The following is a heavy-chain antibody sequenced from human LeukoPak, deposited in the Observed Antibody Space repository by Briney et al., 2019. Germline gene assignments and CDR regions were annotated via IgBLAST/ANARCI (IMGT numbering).Heavy chain of an antibody. CDR2: INTDGSRT. V-gene: IGHV3-74*01. CDR3: ARDINGHYDY. CDR1: GFTFSSYW. Sequence: GGSLRLSCAASGFTFSSYWMHSVRQAPGKGLVWVSRINTDGSRTNYADSVKGRFTISRDNAKNTLYLQMNSLRDEDTAVYYCARDINGHYDYWGQGTLVTVSS. J-gene: IGHJ4*02. D-gene: IGHD3-22*01.